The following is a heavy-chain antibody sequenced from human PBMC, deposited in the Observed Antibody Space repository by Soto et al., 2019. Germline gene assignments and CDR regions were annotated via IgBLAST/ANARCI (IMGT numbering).Heavy chain of an antibody. J-gene: IGHJ4*02. D-gene: IGHD2-15*01. Sequence: EVELLESGGGLVQPEGSLRLSCAASGFTFSTYAMGWVRQAPGKGLEWVSVVSSGGGTHYADSVKGRFTVSRDNSKNTRSLQMNSRIADDTAVYYCAKRRGAGGHFDYWGQGALVTVSS. V-gene: IGHV3-23*01. CDR2: VSSGGGT. CDR1: GFTFSTYA. CDR3: AKRRGAGGHFDY.